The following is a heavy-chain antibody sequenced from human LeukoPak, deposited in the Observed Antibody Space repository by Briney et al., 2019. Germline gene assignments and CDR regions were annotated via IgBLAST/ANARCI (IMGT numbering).Heavy chain of an antibody. J-gene: IGHJ3*02. CDR1: GYTLTGKH. V-gene: IGHV1-2*02. CDR3: AREVGINAFDI. Sequence: ASVKVSCKASGYTLTGKHMYWVRQAPGQGLECLGWINPDSGGTNYVQRFQGRVTMTRDTSISTAYMELISLTSDDTAVYFCAREVGINAFDIWGQGTMVTVSS. CDR2: INPDSGGT. D-gene: IGHD1-26*01.